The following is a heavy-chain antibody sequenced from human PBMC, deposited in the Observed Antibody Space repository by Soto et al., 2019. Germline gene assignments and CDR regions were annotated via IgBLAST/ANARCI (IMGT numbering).Heavy chain of an antibody. CDR2: IYYSGST. CDR1: GGSISIYR. CDR3: GRGAMVYAMIDYYYMDV. Sequence: SETLSLTCTVSGGSISIYRCRCIRKPPRKGLEWIGYIYYSGSTNYNPSLKSRVTISVDTSKNQFSLKLSSVTAADTAVYYCGRGAMVYAMIDYYYMDVWGKGTTVTVSS. D-gene: IGHD2-8*01. V-gene: IGHV4-59*01. J-gene: IGHJ6*03.